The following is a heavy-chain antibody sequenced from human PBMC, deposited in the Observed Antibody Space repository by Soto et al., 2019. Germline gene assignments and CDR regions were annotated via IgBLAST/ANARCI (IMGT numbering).Heavy chain of an antibody. V-gene: IGHV3-48*03. CDR2: ISSSGSTI. CDR3: ARVDEWDLWDY. Sequence: GSLRLSCAASGFTFSSYEMNWVRQAPGKGLEWVSYISSSGSTIYYEDSVKGRFTISRDNAKNSLYLQMNSLRAEDTAVYYCARVDEWDLWDYWGQGTMVTVSS. CDR1: GFTFSSYE. D-gene: IGHD1-26*01. J-gene: IGHJ4*02.